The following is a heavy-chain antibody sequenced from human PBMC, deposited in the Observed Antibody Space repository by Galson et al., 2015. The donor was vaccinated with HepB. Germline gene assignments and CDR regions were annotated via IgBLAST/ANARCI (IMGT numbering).Heavy chain of an antibody. CDR2: ISAYNGNT. CDR1: GYTFTSYG. CDR3: ARDGVPAAMPAWYYYYYGMDV. D-gene: IGHD2-2*01. Sequence: SVKVSCKASGYTFTSYGISWVRQAPGQGLEWMGWISAYNGNTNYAQKLQGRVTMTTDTSTSTAYMELRGLRSDDTAVYYCARDGVPAAMPAWYYYYYGMDVWGQGTTVTVSS. V-gene: IGHV1-18*01. J-gene: IGHJ6*02.